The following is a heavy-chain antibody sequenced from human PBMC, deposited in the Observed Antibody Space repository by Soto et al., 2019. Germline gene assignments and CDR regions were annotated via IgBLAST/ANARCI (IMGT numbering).Heavy chain of an antibody. CDR3: ARAVCITGTNGEDWLVP. J-gene: IGHJ5*02. D-gene: IGHD1-7*01. CDR2: IYYSGST. V-gene: IGHV4-59*01. Sequence: SETLSLTCTVSGGSISSYYWSWIRQPPGKGLEWIGYIYYSGSTNYNPSLKSRVTISVDTSKNQFSLKLSSVTAADTAVYYCARAVCITGTNGEDWLVPWGQGTLATFS. CDR1: GGSISSYY.